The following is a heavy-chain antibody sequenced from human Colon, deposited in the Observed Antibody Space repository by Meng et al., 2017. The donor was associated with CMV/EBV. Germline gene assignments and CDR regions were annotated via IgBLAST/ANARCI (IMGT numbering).Heavy chain of an antibody. J-gene: IGHJ6*02. Sequence: GGSLRLSCAASGFTFSSYWMSWVRQAPGKGLEWVANINQDGGEKYYVDSVRGRFTISRDNAKNSLYLQMSSLRAEDTAVYYCGRDGSVYCRSGSCYHGYYYGVDVWGQGTTVTVSS. CDR2: INQDGGEK. CDR3: GRDGSVYCRSGSCYHGYYYGVDV. V-gene: IGHV3-7*01. CDR1: GFTFSSYW. D-gene: IGHD2-2*01.